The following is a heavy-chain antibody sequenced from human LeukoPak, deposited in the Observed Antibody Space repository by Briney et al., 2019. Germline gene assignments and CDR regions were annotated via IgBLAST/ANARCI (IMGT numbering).Heavy chain of an antibody. CDR3: ARGYFYDSGSNWFDP. V-gene: IGHV3-7*01. J-gene: IGHJ5*02. D-gene: IGHD3-10*01. CDR1: GFTFSNYW. CDR2: IKQDGSER. Sequence: PGGSLRLSCVASGFTFSNYWMTWVRQAPGRGLEWVANIKQDGSERYYVGSVRGRFTIHRDIDNNSLYLQVNSLRAEDRAVYYCARGYFYDSGSNWFDPWGQGTLVSVSS.